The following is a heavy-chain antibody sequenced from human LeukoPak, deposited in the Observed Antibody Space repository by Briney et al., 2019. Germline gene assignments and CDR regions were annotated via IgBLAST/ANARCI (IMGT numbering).Heavy chain of an antibody. D-gene: IGHD1-26*01. CDR2: INWNGGST. CDR3: ARVGATSYYFDY. Sequence: GGSLRLSCAASGFTFDDYGMSWVRQAPGKGLEWVSGINWNGGSTGYADSVKGRYTISRDNAKNSLYLQMNSLRAEDTALYYCARVGATSYYFDYWGQGTLVTVSS. CDR1: GFTFDDYG. V-gene: IGHV3-20*04. J-gene: IGHJ4*02.